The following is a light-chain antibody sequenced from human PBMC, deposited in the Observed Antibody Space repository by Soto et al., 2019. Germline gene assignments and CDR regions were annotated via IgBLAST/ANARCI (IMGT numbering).Light chain of an antibody. Sequence: QSVLTQPRSVSGSPGQSVTISCTGTSSDVGYYNYVSWYQQYPGKAPKLRIYDVSGRPSGVPDRFSGSKSGNTASLTISGLQAGDEAYYYFCSYAGSFIFIFGVGTKVTV. CDR3: CSYAGSFIFI. CDR2: DVS. CDR1: SSDVGYYNY. J-gene: IGLJ1*01. V-gene: IGLV2-11*01.